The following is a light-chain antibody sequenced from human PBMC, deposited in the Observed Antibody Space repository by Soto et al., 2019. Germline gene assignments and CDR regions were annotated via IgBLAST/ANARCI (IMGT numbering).Light chain of an antibody. CDR3: QQYDNYPR. CDR2: DAS. V-gene: IGKV1-33*01. Sequence: DIQMTQYPSSLSASVGDRVTITCRASQSISSYLNWYQQKPGKAPKLLIYDASNLETGVPSRFSGSGSGTDFTFTISSLQPEDIATYYCQQYDNYPRFGGGTKVDVK. CDR1: QSISSY. J-gene: IGKJ4*02.